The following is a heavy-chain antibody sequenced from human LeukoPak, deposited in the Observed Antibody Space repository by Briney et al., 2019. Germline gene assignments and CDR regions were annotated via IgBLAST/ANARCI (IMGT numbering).Heavy chain of an antibody. J-gene: IGHJ5*02. Sequence: SETLSLTCAVYGGSFSGYYWSWIRQPPGKGLEWIGEINHSGSTNYNPSLKSRVTISVDTSKNQFSLKLSSVTAADTAVYYCARHTPSPNTIFGVKTREDWFDPWGQGTLVTVSS. CDR2: INHSGST. V-gene: IGHV4-34*01. CDR1: GGSFSGYY. D-gene: IGHD3-3*01. CDR3: ARHTPSPNTIFGVKTREDWFDP.